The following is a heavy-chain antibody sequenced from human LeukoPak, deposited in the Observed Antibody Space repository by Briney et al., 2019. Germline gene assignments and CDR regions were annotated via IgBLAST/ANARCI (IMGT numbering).Heavy chain of an antibody. J-gene: IGHJ6*02. V-gene: IGHV3-33*01. CDR3: AATQGASYYYGFPYGMDV. CDR1: GFTFSSYG. Sequence: GGSLRLSCAASGFTFSSYGMHWVRQAPGKGLEWVAVIWYDGSNKYYADSVKGRFTISRDNSKNTLYLQMNSLRAEDTAVYYCAATQGASYYYGFPYGMDVWGQGTTVTVSS. D-gene: IGHD3-10*01. CDR2: IWYDGSNK.